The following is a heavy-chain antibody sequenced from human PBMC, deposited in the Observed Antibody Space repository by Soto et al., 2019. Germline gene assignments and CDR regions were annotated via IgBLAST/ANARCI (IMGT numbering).Heavy chain of an antibody. CDR2: IWYDGSNK. CDR3: VRDEQQLDSSDGMDV. V-gene: IGHV3-33*01. D-gene: IGHD6-13*01. J-gene: IGHJ6*02. Sequence: QVQLVESGGGVVQPGRSLRLSCAASGFTFSSYGMHWVRQAPGKGLEWVAVIWYDGSNKYYADSVKGRFTISRDNSKNTLYLQMNSLRAEDTAVYYCVRDEQQLDSSDGMDVWGQGTTVTVSS. CDR1: GFTFSSYG.